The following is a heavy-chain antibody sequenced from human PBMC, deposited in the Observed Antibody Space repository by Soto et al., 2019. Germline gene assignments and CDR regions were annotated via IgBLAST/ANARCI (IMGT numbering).Heavy chain of an antibody. CDR1: GRSFSGYY. V-gene: IGHV4-34*02. D-gene: IGHD6-19*01. Sequence: QVQLQQWGAGLLKPSETLSLTCAVYGRSFSGYYWSWIRQPPGKGLEWIGEVNHSGGTNYNPSLKSRVTISIDTSKNQFSLKLSSVTAADTAVYYCARIAEVAGTGRGYWGQGTLVTVSS. CDR2: VNHSGGT. CDR3: ARIAEVAGTGRGY. J-gene: IGHJ4*02.